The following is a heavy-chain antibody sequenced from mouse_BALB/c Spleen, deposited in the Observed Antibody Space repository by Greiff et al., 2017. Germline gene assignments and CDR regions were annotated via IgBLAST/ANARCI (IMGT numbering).Heavy chain of an antibody. CDR3: ARRGYSVYFDY. V-gene: IGHV1-69*01. CDR2: IDTSDSYT. CDR1: GYTFTDYW. Sequence: QVQLQQPGAELVMPGASVKMSCKASGYTFTDYWMHWVKQRPGQGLEWIGAIDTSDSYTSYNQKFKGKATLTVDESSSTAYMQLSSLTSEDSAVYYCARRGYSVYFDYWGQGTTLTVSS. J-gene: IGHJ2*01. D-gene: IGHD2-12*01.